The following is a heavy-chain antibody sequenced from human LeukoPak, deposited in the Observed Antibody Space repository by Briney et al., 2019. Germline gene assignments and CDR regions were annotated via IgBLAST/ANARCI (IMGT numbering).Heavy chain of an antibody. V-gene: IGHV1-2*02. CDR2: INPNSGGT. D-gene: IGHD6-19*01. CDR1: GYTFTGYY. J-gene: IGHJ4*02. Sequence: ASVKVSCKASGYTFTGYYMHWVRQAPGQGLEWMGWINPNSGGTNYAQKFQGRVTMTRDTSISTAYMELSRLRSDDTAVYYCARIDSSGWGFDLDYWGQGTLVTVSS. CDR3: ARIDSSGWGFDLDY.